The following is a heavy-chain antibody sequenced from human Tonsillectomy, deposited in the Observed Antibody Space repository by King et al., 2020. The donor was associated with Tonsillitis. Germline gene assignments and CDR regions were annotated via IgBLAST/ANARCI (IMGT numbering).Heavy chain of an antibody. Sequence: VQLVESGGGLVKPGGSLRLSCAGSGCTFSNAWMNWVRQAPGKGLEVVGRIKSRSDGGTTDYAAPVKGRFTISRDASNHTLYMHMSSLTAEDTAVYYCTTAPCRGDCYWGQGTLVTVSS. CDR2: IKSRSDGGTT. J-gene: IGHJ4*02. V-gene: IGHV3-15*07. CDR3: TTAPCRGDCY. D-gene: IGHD2-21*02. CDR1: GCTFSNAW.